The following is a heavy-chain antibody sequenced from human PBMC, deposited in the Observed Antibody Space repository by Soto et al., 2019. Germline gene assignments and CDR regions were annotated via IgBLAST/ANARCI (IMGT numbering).Heavy chain of an antibody. CDR3: ARVSFETXXXXDY. J-gene: IGHJ4*02. CDR2: INAAKGNT. Sequence: ASVKVSCKASGYIFSTYTMHWVRQAPGQRLEGMGWINAAKGNTKYSQNFQGGVTSSRDTSASTAYWGLSSLRSEDTAVYYCARVSFETXXXXDYWGQGTLVTVSS. V-gene: IGHV1-3*01. CDR1: GYIFSTYT. D-gene: IGHD3-9*01.